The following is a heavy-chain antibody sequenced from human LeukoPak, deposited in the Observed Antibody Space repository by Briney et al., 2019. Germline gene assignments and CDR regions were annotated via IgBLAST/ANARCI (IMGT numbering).Heavy chain of an antibody. CDR3: ARDRDPDSSSWSGAFDI. J-gene: IGHJ3*02. D-gene: IGHD6-13*01. Sequence: SQTLSLTCTVSGGSLSSGSYYWSWIRQPAGKGLEWIGRIYTSGSTNYNPSLKSRVTISVDTSKNQFSLKLSSVTAADTAVYYCARDRDPDSSSWSGAFDIWGQGTMVTVSS. V-gene: IGHV4-61*02. CDR2: IYTSGST. CDR1: GGSLSSGSYY.